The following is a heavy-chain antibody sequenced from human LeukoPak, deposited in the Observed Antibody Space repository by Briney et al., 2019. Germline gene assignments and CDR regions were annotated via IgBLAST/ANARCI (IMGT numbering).Heavy chain of an antibody. J-gene: IGHJ6*03. CDR1: GFTVSSNY. D-gene: IGHD4-17*01. CDR2: LHSGGTT. Sequence: PGGSLRLSCAASGFTVSSNYMNWVRQAPGKGLEWVSILHSGGTTYYADSVKGRFTISRDDSNNTLYLQMNSVRTDDAAIYFCARVSYTYGSSGYYYYYMDVWGKGTTVTVSS. V-gene: IGHV3-66*02. CDR3: ARVSYTYGSSGYYYYYMDV.